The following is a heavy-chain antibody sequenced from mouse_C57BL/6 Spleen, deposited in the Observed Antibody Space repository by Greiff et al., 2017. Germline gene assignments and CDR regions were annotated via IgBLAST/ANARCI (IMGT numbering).Heavy chain of an antibody. CDR3: TRDSGDYTWFAY. D-gene: IGHD2-4*01. J-gene: IGHJ3*01. Sequence: EVQGVESGEGLVKPGGSLKLSCAASGFTFSSYAMSWVRQTPEKRLEWVAYISSGGDYIYYADTVKGRFTISRDNARNTLYLQMSSLKSEDTAMYYCTRDSGDYTWFAYWVQGTLVTVSA. CDR1: GFTFSSYA. CDR2: ISSGGDYI. V-gene: IGHV5-9-1*02.